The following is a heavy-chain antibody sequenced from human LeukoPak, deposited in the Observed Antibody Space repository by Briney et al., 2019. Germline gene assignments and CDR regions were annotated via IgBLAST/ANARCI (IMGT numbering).Heavy chain of an antibody. Sequence: SETLSLTCTVSSSSISRYYWSWIRQPPGKGLEWIGEINHSGSTNYNPSLKSRVTISVDTSKNQFSLKLSSVTAADTAVYYCARTPNYDILTGYYKGDFDYWGQGTLVTVSS. J-gene: IGHJ4*02. CDR2: INHSGST. V-gene: IGHV4-34*01. CDR1: SSSISRYY. CDR3: ARTPNYDILTGYYKGDFDY. D-gene: IGHD3-9*01.